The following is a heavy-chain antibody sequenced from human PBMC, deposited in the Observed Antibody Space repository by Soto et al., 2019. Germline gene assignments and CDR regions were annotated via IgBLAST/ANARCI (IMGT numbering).Heavy chain of an antibody. CDR2: ISYGGRNE. D-gene: IGHD1-26*01. V-gene: IGHV3-30*04. Sequence: LRLSCVASGFTFNSYAMHWVRQAPDKGLEWVAVISYGGRNEFYADSVEGRFTISRDNSKNTLYLEMNSLRAEDTAVYYCAREGGTYYGGPNWFDPWGQGTLVTVSS. J-gene: IGHJ5*02. CDR3: AREGGTYYGGPNWFDP. CDR1: GFTFNSYA.